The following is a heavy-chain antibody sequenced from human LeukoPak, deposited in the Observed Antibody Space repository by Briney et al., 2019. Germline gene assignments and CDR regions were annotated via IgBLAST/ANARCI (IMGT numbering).Heavy chain of an antibody. CDR1: GGSFSDYY. CDR2: INHSGGA. Sequence: PSETLSLTCAVYGGSFSDYYWTWIRQPPGKGLEWIGEINHSGGANYTPSLKSRVTISVDTSKNQFSLTLTSVTAADTAVYYCAGGPTTTYYHNIGYYYFDSWGRGILVTVSS. V-gene: IGHV4-34*01. J-gene: IGHJ4*02. CDR3: AGGPTTTYYHNIGYYYFDS. D-gene: IGHD3-22*01.